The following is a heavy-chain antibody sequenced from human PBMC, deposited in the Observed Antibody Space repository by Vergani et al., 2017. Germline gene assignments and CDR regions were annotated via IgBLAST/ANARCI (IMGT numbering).Heavy chain of an antibody. CDR1: GYTFTSYY. CDR3: ARRKSYCSSTSCYFIYYYMDV. J-gene: IGHJ6*03. V-gene: IGHV1-46*01. CDR2: INPSGGST. Sequence: QVQLVQSGAEVKKPGASVKVSCKASGYTFTSYYMHWVRQAPGQGLEWMGIINPSGGSTSYAQKFQGRVTMTRDTSTSTVYMELSSLRSEDTAVDYCARRKSYCSSTSCYFIYYYMDVWGKGTTVTVSS. D-gene: IGHD2-2*01.